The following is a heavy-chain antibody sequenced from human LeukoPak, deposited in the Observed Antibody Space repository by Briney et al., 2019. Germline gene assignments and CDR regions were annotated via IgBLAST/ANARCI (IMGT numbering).Heavy chain of an antibody. D-gene: IGHD1-1*01. CDR1: GGSISSYY. V-gene: IGHV4-59*01. CDR3: ARAVQLERPPPLIGYYYMDV. J-gene: IGHJ6*03. Sequence: SETLSLTCTVSGGSISSYYWSWIRQPPGKGLEWIGYIYYSGSTNYNPSLKSRVTISVDTSKNQFSLKLSSVTAADTAVYYCARAVQLERPPPLIGYYYMDVWGKGTAVTVSS. CDR2: IYYSGST.